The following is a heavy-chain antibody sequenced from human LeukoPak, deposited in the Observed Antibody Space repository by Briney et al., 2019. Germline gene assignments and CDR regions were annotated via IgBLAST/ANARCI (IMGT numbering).Heavy chain of an antibody. CDR1: GGTFSSYA. J-gene: IGHJ4*02. CDR2: IFPIFGTA. Sequence: ASVKVSCKASGGTFSSYAISGVRPAPGQGLEWMGGIFPIFGTANYAQKFQGRVTISADESTSTAYMELSSLRSDDTAVYYCARDLDSSGYYHYDYWGQGTLVTVSS. V-gene: IGHV1-69*01. CDR3: ARDLDSSGYYHYDY. D-gene: IGHD3-22*01.